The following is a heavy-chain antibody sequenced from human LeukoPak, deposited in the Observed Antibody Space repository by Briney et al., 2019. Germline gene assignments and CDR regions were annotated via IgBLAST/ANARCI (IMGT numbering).Heavy chain of an antibody. J-gene: IGHJ6*02. CDR3: ARHRRNWGSTAYYYYGMDV. Sequence: SETLSLTCTVSGGSISSYYWSWIRQPPGKGLEWIGYIYYSGSTNYNPSLKSRVTISVDTSKNQFSLKLSSVTAADTAVYYCARHRRNWGSTAYYYYGMDVWGQGTTVTVSS. CDR1: GGSISSYY. CDR2: IYYSGST. D-gene: IGHD7-27*01. V-gene: IGHV4-59*08.